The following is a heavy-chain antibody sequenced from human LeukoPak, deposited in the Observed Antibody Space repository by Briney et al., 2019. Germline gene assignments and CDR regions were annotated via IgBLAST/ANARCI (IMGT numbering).Heavy chain of an antibody. J-gene: IGHJ4*02. CDR1: GFTFSGSA. V-gene: IGHV3-73*01. D-gene: IGHD3-22*01. CDR3: TRRVYDSSGTKKYYFDY. CDR2: IRSKANSYAT. Sequence: PGGSLRLSCAASGFTFSGSAMHWVRQASGKGLEWVGRIRSKANSYATAYAASVKGRFTISRDDSKNTAYLQMNSLKTEDTAVYYCTRRVYDSSGTKKYYFDYWGQGTLVTVSS.